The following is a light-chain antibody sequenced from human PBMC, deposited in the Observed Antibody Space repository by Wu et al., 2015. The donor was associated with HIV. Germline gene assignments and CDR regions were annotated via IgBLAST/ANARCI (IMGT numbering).Light chain of an antibody. J-gene: IGKJ2*01. CDR3: LKYDAVPRT. CDR2: SAS. V-gene: IGKV1-27*01. Sequence: DIQMTQSPSSLSASIGDRVTMTCRASDDINNFLAWYQLKPGKVPRLLIFSASTLVSGVPSRFGGSGSGTDFILTIDGLQREDVATYFCLKYDAVPRTFGQGT. CDR1: DDINNF.